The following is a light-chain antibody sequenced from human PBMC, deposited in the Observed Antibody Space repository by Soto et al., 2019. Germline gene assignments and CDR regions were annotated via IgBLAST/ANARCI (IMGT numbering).Light chain of an antibody. CDR1: QSLLHSNGYNY. V-gene: IGKV2-28*01. J-gene: IGKJ3*01. CDR2: LGS. Sequence: DLVMTQSPLSLPVTPGEPASISCRSSQSLLHSNGYNYLDWYLQKPGQSPQLLIYLGSNRASGVPDRFSGSGSGTDFTLKISRVEAEDVGFYYCMQALQTPTTFGPGTKVDIK. CDR3: MQALQTPTT.